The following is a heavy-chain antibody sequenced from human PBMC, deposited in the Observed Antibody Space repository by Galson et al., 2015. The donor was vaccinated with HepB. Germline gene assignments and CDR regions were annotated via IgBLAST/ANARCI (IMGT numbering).Heavy chain of an antibody. CDR1: GYTFTSYG. D-gene: IGHD6-13*01. CDR2: ISAYNGNT. V-gene: IGHV1-18*04. J-gene: IGHJ4*02. CDR3: ARDTGYGVPFFDY. Sequence: SVKVSCKASGYTFTSYGISWVRQAPGQGLEWMGWISAYNGNTNHAQKLQGRVTMTTDTSTSTPYMELRSLGSDDTAVYYCARDTGYGVPFFDYWGQGTLVSVSS.